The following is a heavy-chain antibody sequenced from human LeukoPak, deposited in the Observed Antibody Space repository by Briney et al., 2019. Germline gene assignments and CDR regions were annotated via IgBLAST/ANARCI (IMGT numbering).Heavy chain of an antibody. D-gene: IGHD5-12*01. Sequence: GASVTVSCKASGYTFTSYYMHWVRQAPGQGLEWMGIINPSGGSTSYAQKFQGRVTMTRDTSTSTVYMELSSLRSEDTAVYYCARGARDSGYDSASLDYWGQGTLVTVSS. CDR3: ARGARDSGYDSASLDY. V-gene: IGHV1-46*01. CDR2: INPSGGST. CDR1: GYTFTSYY. J-gene: IGHJ4*02.